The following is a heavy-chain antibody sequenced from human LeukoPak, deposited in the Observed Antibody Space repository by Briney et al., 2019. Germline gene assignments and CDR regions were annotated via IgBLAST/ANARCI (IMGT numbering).Heavy chain of an antibody. CDR1: GFTFSSYS. D-gene: IGHD6-13*01. V-gene: IGHV3-21*01. CDR2: ISSSSNYI. CDR3: ARDIRYRSRWYYFDY. J-gene: IGHJ4*02. Sequence: GGSLRLSCAASGFTFSSYSMNWIRQAPGKGLEWVSSISSSSNYIYYADSVKGRFTISRDNAKNSLYLQMNSLRAEDTAVYYCARDIRYRSRWYYFDYWGQGTLVTVSS.